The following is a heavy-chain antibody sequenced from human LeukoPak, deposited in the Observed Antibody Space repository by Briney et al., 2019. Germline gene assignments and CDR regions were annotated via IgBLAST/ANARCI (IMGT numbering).Heavy chain of an antibody. CDR2: ISAYNGNT. CDR3: ATDHGWGYFDY. J-gene: IGHJ4*02. D-gene: IGHD3-16*01. V-gene: IGHV1-18*01. CDR1: GYTFTSYG. Sequence: ASVKVSCKASGYTFTSYGISWVRQAPGQGLEWMGWISAYNGNTNYAQKFQGRVTMTEDTSTDTAYMELSSLRSEDTAVYYCATDHGWGYFDYWGQGTLVTVSS.